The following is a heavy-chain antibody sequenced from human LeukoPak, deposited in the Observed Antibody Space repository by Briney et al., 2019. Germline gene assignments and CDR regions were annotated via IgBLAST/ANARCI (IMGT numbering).Heavy chain of an antibody. D-gene: IGHD3-10*01. CDR2: IYYSGST. Sequence: SETLSLTCTVSGGSISSYYWGWIRQPPGKGLEWIGSIYYSGSTYYNPSLKSRVTISVDTSKNQFSLKLSSVTAADTAVYYCAAVIAMVRGARGYYFDYWGQGTLVTVSS. CDR1: GGSISSYY. V-gene: IGHV4-39*07. CDR3: AAVIAMVRGARGYYFDY. J-gene: IGHJ4*02.